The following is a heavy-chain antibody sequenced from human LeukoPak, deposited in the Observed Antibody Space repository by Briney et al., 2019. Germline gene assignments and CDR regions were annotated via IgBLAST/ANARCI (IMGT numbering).Heavy chain of an antibody. CDR3: AREPGFDCSSTSCPDYYMDV. J-gene: IGHJ6*03. D-gene: IGHD2-2*01. Sequence: GGSLRLSCAASGFTVSSNYMSWVRQAPGKGLEWVSVIYSGGSTYYADSVKGRFTISRDNSKNTLYLQMNSLRAEDTAVYYCAREPGFDCSSTSCPDYYMDVWGKGTTVTVSS. CDR2: IYSGGST. CDR1: GFTVSSNY. V-gene: IGHV3-53*01.